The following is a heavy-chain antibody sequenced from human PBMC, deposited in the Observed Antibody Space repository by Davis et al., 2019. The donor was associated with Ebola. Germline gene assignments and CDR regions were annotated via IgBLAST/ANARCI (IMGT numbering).Heavy chain of an antibody. CDR3: ARGADDFWSGGTYRYYDLDV. CDR2: IIPMFATA. J-gene: IGHJ6*02. CDR1: GYTFTSFG. V-gene: IGHV1-69*06. D-gene: IGHD3-3*01. Sequence: SVKVSCKASGYTFTSFGISWVRQAPGQGLEWMGGIIPMFATASYAQKFQGRVTITADKSTSTAYMEVSSLRSEDTAVYYCARGADDFWSGGTYRYYDLDVWGLGTMVTVSS.